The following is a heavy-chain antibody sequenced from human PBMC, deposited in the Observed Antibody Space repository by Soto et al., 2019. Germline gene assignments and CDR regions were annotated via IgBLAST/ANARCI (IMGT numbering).Heavy chain of an antibody. V-gene: IGHV3-23*01. CDR3: AKDYYDSSGYFDY. J-gene: IGHJ4*02. CDR2: ISGSGGST. CDR1: GFTFSSYA. D-gene: IGHD3-22*01. Sequence: PGGSMRLSCAASGFTFSSYAMSWVRQAPGKGLEWVSAISGSGGSTYYADSVKGRFTISRDNSKNTLYLQMNSLRAEDTAVYYCAKDYYDSSGYFDYWGQGTLVTVSS.